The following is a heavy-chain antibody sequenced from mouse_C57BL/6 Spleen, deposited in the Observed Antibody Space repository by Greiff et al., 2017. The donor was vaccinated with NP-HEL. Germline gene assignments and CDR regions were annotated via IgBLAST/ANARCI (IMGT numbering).Heavy chain of an antibody. V-gene: IGHV1-69*01. CDR3: ARGLRGNFDY. CDR1: GYTFTSYW. J-gene: IGHJ2*01. D-gene: IGHD2-4*01. Sequence: QVQLQQPGAELVMPGASVKLSCKASGYTFTSYWMHWVKQRPGQGLEWIGEIDPSDSYTNYNQKFKGKSTLTIDKSSSTAYMQLSSLTSEDSAVYYSARGLRGNFDYWGQGTTLTVSS. CDR2: IDPSDSYT.